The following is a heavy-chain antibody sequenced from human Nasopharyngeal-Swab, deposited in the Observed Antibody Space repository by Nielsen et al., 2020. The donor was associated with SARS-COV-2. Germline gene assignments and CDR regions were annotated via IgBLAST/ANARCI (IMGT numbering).Heavy chain of an antibody. D-gene: IGHD1-14*01. CDR3: ARDDHGADYFDY. V-gene: IGHV3-7*01. CDR1: GFPFRSYW. Sequence: GESLKISCAASGFPFRSYWMSWVRQAPGKGLEWVANIKQDGSEKYYVDSVKGRFTISRDNAKNSLYLQMNSLRAEDTAVYYCARDDHGADYFDYWGQGTLVTVSS. J-gene: IGHJ4*02. CDR2: IKQDGSEK.